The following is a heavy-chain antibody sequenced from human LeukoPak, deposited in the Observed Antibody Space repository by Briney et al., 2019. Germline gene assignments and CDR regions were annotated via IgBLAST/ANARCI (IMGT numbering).Heavy chain of an antibody. D-gene: IGHD2/OR15-2a*01. J-gene: IGHJ3*02. CDR1: GGSISNSSYY. V-gene: IGHV4-39*01. CDR3: ARATMTTLYDAFDI. CDR2: IYYSGST. Sequence: PSETLSLTCTVCGGSISNSSYYWGWIRQPPGKGLEWIGSIYYSGSTYYNPSPKSRVTISVDTSKNQFSLKLSSVTAADTAVYYCARATMTTLYDAFDIWGQGTMVTVSS.